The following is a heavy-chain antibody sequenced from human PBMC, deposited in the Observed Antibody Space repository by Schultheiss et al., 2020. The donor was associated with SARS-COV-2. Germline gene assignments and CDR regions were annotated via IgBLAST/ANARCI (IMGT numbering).Heavy chain of an antibody. Sequence: GESLKISCAASGFTFSSYGMHWVRQAPGKGLEWVAFISYDGSNKYYADSVKGRFTISRDNAKNSLYLQMNSLRAEDTAVYYCARNAARLITRAQFDYWGQGTLVTVSS. V-gene: IGHV3-30*03. D-gene: IGHD6-6*01. CDR1: GFTFSSYG. CDR2: ISYDGSNK. J-gene: IGHJ4*02. CDR3: ARNAARLITRAQFDY.